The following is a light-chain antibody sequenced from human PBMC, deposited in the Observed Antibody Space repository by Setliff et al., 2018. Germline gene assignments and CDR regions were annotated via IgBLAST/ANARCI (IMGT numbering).Light chain of an antibody. CDR2: SSD. CDR1: RSNIGANT. J-gene: IGLJ3*02. CDR3: AAWDDSLSGPV. V-gene: IGLV1-44*01. Sequence: QSVLTQPPSASGTPGQTVTISCSGSRSNIGANTVNWFQQRPGTAPKLLIHSSDRRPSGVSDRFSGSDSGTSASLAISGLQSEDEADYYCAAWDDSLSGPVFGGGTRSPS.